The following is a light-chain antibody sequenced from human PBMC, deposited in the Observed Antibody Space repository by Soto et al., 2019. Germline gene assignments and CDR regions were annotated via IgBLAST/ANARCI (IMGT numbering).Light chain of an antibody. Sequence: DLQMSQSPSTLSASIGDRVTITCRASQSISYWLAWYQQKRGKAPKLLIYKASSLERGVPSRFSGSGSGTEFTLTISSLQPDDFATYYCQQYDIYPWTFGQGTKVDIK. CDR1: QSISYW. J-gene: IGKJ1*01. CDR2: KAS. V-gene: IGKV1-5*03. CDR3: QQYDIYPWT.